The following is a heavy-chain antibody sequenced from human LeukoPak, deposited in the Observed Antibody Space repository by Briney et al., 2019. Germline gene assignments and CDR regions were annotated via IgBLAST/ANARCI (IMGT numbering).Heavy chain of an antibody. Sequence: ASVKVSCTASVYTFIRHNMHWVRPAPGKGLEWMGWINPNSGGTNYAQSFQGRVTMTRDTSISTAYMELSRLRSDDTVIYYCALVGEALDYWGQGTLVTVSS. D-gene: IGHD4-17*01. J-gene: IGHJ4*02. CDR1: VYTFIRHN. CDR2: INPNSGGT. CDR3: ALVGEALDY. V-gene: IGHV1-2*02.